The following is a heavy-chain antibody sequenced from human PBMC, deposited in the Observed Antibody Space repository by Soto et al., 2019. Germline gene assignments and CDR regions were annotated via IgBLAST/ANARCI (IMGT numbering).Heavy chain of an antibody. V-gene: IGHV1-18*01. CDR3: QSDQAMAQFDY. D-gene: IGHD5-18*01. CDR1: GYTFTSYG. J-gene: IGHJ4*02. CDR2: INAYNGNT. Sequence: QVQLVQSGAEVKKPGASVKVSCKASGYTFTSYGISWVRQAPGQGLEWMGWINAYNGNTKYAQKLQGRVTMTTDTSTSTDYMELRSLRSDDTAVYYCQSDQAMAQFDYWGQGTLVNVSS.